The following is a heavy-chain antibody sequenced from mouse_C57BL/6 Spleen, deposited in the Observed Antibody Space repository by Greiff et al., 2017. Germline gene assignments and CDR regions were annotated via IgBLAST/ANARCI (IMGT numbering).Heavy chain of an antibody. CDR2: INPGSGGT. J-gene: IGHJ4*01. CDR1: GYAFTNYL. CDR3: ARGTTVHYAMDY. V-gene: IGHV1-54*01. D-gene: IGHD1-1*01. Sequence: VQLQQSGAELVRPGTSVKVSCKASGYAFTNYLIEWVKQRPGQGLEWIGVINPGSGGTNYNEKFKGKATLTADKSSSTAYMQLSSLTSEDSAVYFCARGTTVHYAMDYWGQGTSVTVSS.